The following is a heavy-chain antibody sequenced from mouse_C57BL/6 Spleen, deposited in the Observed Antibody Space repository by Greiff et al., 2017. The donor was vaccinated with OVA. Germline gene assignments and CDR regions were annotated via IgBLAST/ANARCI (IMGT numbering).Heavy chain of an antibody. V-gene: IGHV1-82*01. Sequence: QVQLQQSGPELVKPGASVKISCKASGYAFSSSWMNWVKQRPGKGLEWIGRIYPGDGDTNYNGKFKGKATLTADKSSSTAYMQLSSLTSEDSAVYFCARKGNWGGDYWGQGTTLTVSS. CDR2: IYPGDGDT. CDR3: ARKGNWGGDY. J-gene: IGHJ2*01. CDR1: GYAFSSSW. D-gene: IGHD4-1*01.